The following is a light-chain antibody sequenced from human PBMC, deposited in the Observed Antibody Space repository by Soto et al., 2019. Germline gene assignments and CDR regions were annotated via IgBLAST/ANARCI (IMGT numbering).Light chain of an antibody. CDR1: SGHSSYA. CDR3: QTWGTGIVV. J-gene: IGLJ2*01. CDR2: LNIDGSH. V-gene: IGLV4-69*01. Sequence: QSVLTQSPSASASLGASVKLTCTLSSGHSSYAIAWHQQQPEKGPRYLMNLNIDGSHTKGDGIPDRFSGSSSGAERYLTISSLQSEDEADYYCQTWGTGIVVFGGGTNVTVL.